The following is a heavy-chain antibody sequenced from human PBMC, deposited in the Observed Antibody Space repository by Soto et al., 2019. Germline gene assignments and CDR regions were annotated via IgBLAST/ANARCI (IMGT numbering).Heavy chain of an antibody. CDR1: GYTLTDYY. J-gene: IGHJ4*02. Sequence: GASVKVSCKASGYTLTDYYMHWVRQAPGQGLEWMGWINPNSGATNYAQKFQGRVTMTRDTSISTAYMELSRLRSDDTAVYYCATLTSSSGQAYWGQGTQVTVSS. V-gene: IGHV1-2*02. CDR2: INPNSGAT. CDR3: ATLTSSSGQAY. D-gene: IGHD6-6*01.